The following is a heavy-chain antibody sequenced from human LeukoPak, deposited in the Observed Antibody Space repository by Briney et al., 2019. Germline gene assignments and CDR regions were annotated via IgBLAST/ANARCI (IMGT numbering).Heavy chain of an antibody. J-gene: IGHJ5*02. Sequence: PSETLSLTCTVSGGSISSGGYYWSWIRQHPGKGLEWIGYIYYSGSTYYNPSLKSRVTISVDTSKNQFSLKLSSVTAADTAVYYCARVVVVPAAIPGLYWFDPWGQGTLVTVSS. D-gene: IGHD2-2*01. CDR1: GGSISSGGYY. CDR3: ARVVVVPAAIPGLYWFDP. CDR2: IYYSGST. V-gene: IGHV4-31*03.